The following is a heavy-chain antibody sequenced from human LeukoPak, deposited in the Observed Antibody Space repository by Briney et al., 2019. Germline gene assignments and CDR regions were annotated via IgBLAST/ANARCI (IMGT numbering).Heavy chain of an antibody. D-gene: IGHD6-13*01. V-gene: IGHV3-23*01. CDR3: ARPGIVAAESYFDY. Sequence: AGGSLRLSCAASGFTFSSYAMSWVRQAPGKGLEWVSAISGSGGSTYYADSVKGRFTISRDNAETSLYLQMNSLRAEDTAVYYCARPGIVAAESYFDYWGQGTLVTVSS. J-gene: IGHJ4*02. CDR2: ISGSGGST. CDR1: GFTFSSYA.